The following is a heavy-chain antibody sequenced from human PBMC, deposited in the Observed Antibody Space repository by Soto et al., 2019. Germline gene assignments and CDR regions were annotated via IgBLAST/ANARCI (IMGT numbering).Heavy chain of an antibody. D-gene: IGHD3-10*01. J-gene: IGHJ6*02. V-gene: IGHV1-69*02. CDR2: IIPILGIA. CDR1: GGTFSCYT. CDR3: ARFRGSYGMDV. Sequence: QVQLVQSGAEVKKPGSSVKVSCKASGGTFSCYTISWVRQAPGQGLEWMGRIIPILGIANYAQKFQGRVTIPADKSTSTAYMELSSLRSEDTAVYYCARFRGSYGMDVWGQGTTVTVSS.